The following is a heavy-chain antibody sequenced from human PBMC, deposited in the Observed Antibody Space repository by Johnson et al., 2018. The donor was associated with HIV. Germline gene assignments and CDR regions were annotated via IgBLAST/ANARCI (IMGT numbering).Heavy chain of an antibody. CDR2: ISSNGGST. J-gene: IGHJ3*02. V-gene: IGHV3-64*04. D-gene: IGHD5-12*01. CDR1: GFIFSSYA. CDR3: ARVLRLPRLGAFDI. Sequence: QVQLVESGGGLVQPGGSLRLSCAVSGFIFSSYAMHWVRQAPGKGLEYISTISSNGGSTYYADSVKGRFTISRDNSKNTLYLQMNSLRAEDTAVYYCARVLRLPRLGAFDIWGQGTMVTVSS.